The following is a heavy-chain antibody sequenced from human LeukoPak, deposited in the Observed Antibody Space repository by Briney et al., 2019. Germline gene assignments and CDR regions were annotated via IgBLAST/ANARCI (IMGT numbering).Heavy chain of an antibody. V-gene: IGHV4-34*01. CDR1: GGSFSGYY. Sequence: SETLSLTCAVYGGSFSGYYWSWIRQPPGKGLEWIGEINHSGSTNCNPSLKSRVTISVDTSKNQFSLKLSSVTAADTAVYYCARGTAMATIYYYYYMDVWGKGTTVTVSS. CDR3: ARGTAMATIYYYYYMDV. CDR2: INHSGST. J-gene: IGHJ6*03. D-gene: IGHD5-18*01.